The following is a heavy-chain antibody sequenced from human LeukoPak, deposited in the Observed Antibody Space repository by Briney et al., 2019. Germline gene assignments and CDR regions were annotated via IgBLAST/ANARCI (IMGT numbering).Heavy chain of an antibody. CDR2: IIPIFGTA. J-gene: IGHJ4*02. CDR1: GGTFSSYA. Sequence: AASVRASCKASGGTFSSYAISWVRQAPGQGLEWMGGIIPIFGTANYAQKFQGRVTITADESTSTAYMELSSLRSEDTAVYYCATPERGVTMVRGVMEGIDYWGQGTLVTVSS. CDR3: ATPERGVTMVRGVMEGIDY. V-gene: IGHV1-69*01. D-gene: IGHD3-10*01.